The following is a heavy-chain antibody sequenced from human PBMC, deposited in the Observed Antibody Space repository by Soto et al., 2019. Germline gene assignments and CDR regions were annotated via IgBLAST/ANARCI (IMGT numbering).Heavy chain of an antibody. CDR3: VASLAASGLNWLDP. V-gene: IGHV4-30-2*01. CDR1: GGSISSGGYS. Sequence: SETLSLTCAVSGGSISSGGYSWSWIRQPPGKGLEWIGYIYHSGSTYYNPSLKSRVTMSVDASKNQFSLRLTSMTAADTAVYYCVASLAASGLNWLDPWGRGTLVTVSS. CDR2: IYHSGST. D-gene: IGHD6-13*01. J-gene: IGHJ5*02.